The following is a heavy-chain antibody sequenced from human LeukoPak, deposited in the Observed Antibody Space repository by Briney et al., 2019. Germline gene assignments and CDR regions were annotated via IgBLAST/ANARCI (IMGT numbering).Heavy chain of an antibody. V-gene: IGHV4-34*01. CDR1: GGPFSGYY. D-gene: IGHD5-12*01. J-gene: IGHJ4*02. CDR3: ARGRLFSGYRGNVGHEDFDY. Sequence: SGILSLTCAVYGGPFSGYYWTWIRQPPGKGLEWIGEINQGGTTNYNPSLRSRVTILIDTSRNQFSLRLSSVTAADTAVYYCARGRLFSGYRGNVGHEDFDYWGQGSLVTVSS. CDR2: INQGGTT.